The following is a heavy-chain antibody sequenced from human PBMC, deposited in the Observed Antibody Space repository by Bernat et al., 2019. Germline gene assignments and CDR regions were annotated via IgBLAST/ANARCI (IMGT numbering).Heavy chain of an antibody. CDR1: GFSLSTSGMC. CDR2: IDWDDDK. J-gene: IGHJ6*02. D-gene: IGHD2-15*01. Sequence: QVTLRESGPALVKPTQTLTLTCTFSGFSLSTSGMCVSWIRQPPGKALEWLARIDWDDDKYYSTSLKTRLTISKDTSKHQVVLTMTNMDPVDTATYYCALLEGGSGGSCYSRYGMDVWGQGTTVTVSS. CDR3: ALLEGGSGGSCYSRYGMDV. V-gene: IGHV2-70*15.